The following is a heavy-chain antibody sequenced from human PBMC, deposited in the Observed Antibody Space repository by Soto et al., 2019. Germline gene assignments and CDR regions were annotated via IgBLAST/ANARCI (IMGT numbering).Heavy chain of an antibody. V-gene: IGHV3-9*01. D-gene: IGHD1-26*01. CDR2: ISWNSGSI. CDR1: GFTFDDYA. CDR3: AKEGYSGSYPYYYYGMDV. Sequence: GRSLRLSCAASGFTFDDYAMHWVRQAPGKGLEWVSGISWNSGSIGYADSVKGRFTISRDNAKNSLYLQMNSLRAEDTALYYCAKEGYSGSYPYYYYGMDVWGQGTTVTVSS. J-gene: IGHJ6*02.